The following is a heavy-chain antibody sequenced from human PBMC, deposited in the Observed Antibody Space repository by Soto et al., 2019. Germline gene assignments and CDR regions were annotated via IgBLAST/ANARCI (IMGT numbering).Heavy chain of an antibody. CDR2: IDPSDSYT. J-gene: IGHJ6*02. CDR1: GYSFTSYW. Sequence: GESLKISCKGSGYSFTSYWISWVRQMPGKGLEWMGRIDPSDSYTNYSPSFQGHVTISADKSISTAYLQWSSLKASDTAMYYCARIEGGDTPSYYYYGMDVWGQGTTVTVSS. D-gene: IGHD3-16*01. V-gene: IGHV5-10-1*01. CDR3: ARIEGGDTPSYYYYGMDV.